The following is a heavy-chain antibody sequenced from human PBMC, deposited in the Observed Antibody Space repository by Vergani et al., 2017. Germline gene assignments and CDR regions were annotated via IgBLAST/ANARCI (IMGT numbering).Heavy chain of an antibody. CDR1: GFTVSSNY. V-gene: IGHV3-48*01. CDR3: ARARGGYGTDI. CDR2: ISSSSSTI. Sequence: EVQLVESGGGLVQPGGSLRLSCAASGFTVSSNYMSWVRQAPGKGLEWVSYISSSSSTIYYADSVKGRFTISRDNAKNSLYLQMNSLRAEDTAVYYCARARGGYGTDIWGQGTMVTVSS. J-gene: IGHJ3*02. D-gene: IGHD5-12*01.